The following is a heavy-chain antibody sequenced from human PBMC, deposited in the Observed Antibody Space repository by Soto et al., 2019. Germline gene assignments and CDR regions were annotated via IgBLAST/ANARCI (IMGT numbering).Heavy chain of an antibody. CDR2: IYYSGST. Sequence: QLQLQESGPGLVKPSETLSLTCTVSGGSISSSSYYWGWIRQPPGKGREWIGSIYYSGSTYYNPSLKSRVTISVDTSKNQFSLKLSSVTAADPAVYYCARRGSSSWYGYWGQGTLVTVSS. J-gene: IGHJ4*02. CDR3: ARRGSSSWYGY. V-gene: IGHV4-39*01. D-gene: IGHD6-13*01. CDR1: GGSISSSSYY.